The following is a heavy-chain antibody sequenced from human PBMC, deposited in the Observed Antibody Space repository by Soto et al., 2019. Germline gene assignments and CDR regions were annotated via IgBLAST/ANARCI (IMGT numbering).Heavy chain of an antibody. J-gene: IGHJ4*02. CDR2: IYYRGNT. CDR1: GGSISSSSYY. CDR3: ARHHDS. V-gene: IGHV4-39*01. Sequence: SETLSLTCTVSGGSISSSSYYWGWIRQPPGKGLEWIGSIYYRGNTYYNPSLKSRVTISVDTSKNQFSLRLTSVTAADTAVYYCARHHDSWGQGTLVTVSS.